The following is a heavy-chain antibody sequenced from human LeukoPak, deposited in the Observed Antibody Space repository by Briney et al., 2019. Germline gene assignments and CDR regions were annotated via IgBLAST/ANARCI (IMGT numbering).Heavy chain of an antibody. D-gene: IGHD3-3*01. CDR3: ARGYYDFWSGPPDNWFDP. J-gene: IGHJ5*02. CDR2: INSDGSST. V-gene: IGHV3-74*01. Sequence: GGSLRLSCAASGFTFSSYWMHWVRQAPGKGLVWVSRINSDGSSTSYADSVKGRFTISRDNAKNTLYLQMNSLRAEDTAVYYCARGYYDFWSGPPDNWFDPWGQGTLVTVSS. CDR1: GFTFSSYW.